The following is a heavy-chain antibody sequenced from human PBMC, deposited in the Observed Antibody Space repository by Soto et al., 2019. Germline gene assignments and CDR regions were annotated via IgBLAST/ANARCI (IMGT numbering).Heavy chain of an antibody. D-gene: IGHD2-15*01. CDR1: GFTLRTYA. Sequence: GGSLRLSCTASGFTLRTYAFHWVRQIPGKGLEWVSVVGYDGSSTNYAGSVTGRFTISRDNSKNVLFLQLNSPRVEDTAVYYCARGREWELLLKHRHGSDFWGQGTLVTVS. CDR3: ARGREWELLLKHRHGSDF. CDR2: VGYDGSST. J-gene: IGHJ4*02. V-gene: IGHV3-30-3*01.